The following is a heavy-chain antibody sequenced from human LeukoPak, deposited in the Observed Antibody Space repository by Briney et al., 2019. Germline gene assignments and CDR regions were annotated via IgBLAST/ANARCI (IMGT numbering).Heavy chain of an antibody. Sequence: PSETLSLTCTVSGGSISTSNYYWGWIRQPPGKGLEWIGNIFYSGSTYYSPSLKSRVTISLDTSRNQFSLKLSSVTAADTAVYYCARQGYYYGSGSYYMSYYYYMDVWGKGTTVTISS. CDR3: ARQGYYYGSGSYYMSYYYYMDV. J-gene: IGHJ6*03. V-gene: IGHV4-39*01. CDR1: GGSISTSNYY. D-gene: IGHD3-10*01. CDR2: IFYSGST.